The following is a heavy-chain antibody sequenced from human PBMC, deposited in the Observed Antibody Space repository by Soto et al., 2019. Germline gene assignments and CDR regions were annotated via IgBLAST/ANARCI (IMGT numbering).Heavy chain of an antibody. J-gene: IGHJ4*02. CDR3: ARRDRSGSFDY. V-gene: IGHV1-2*06. D-gene: IGHD5-12*01. CDR2: INPKSGLT. Sequence: ASVKVSCKASGYTFTDYYIHWVRLAPGQGLDWMGRINPKSGLTSHAQNFRGRVTMTRDTSISTVYMELNRLTSDDRAIYYCARRDRSGSFDYWGQGTQVTVSS. CDR1: GYTFTDYY.